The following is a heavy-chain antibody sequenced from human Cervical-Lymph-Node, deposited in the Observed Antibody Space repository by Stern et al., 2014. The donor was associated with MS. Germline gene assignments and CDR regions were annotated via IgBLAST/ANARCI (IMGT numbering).Heavy chain of an antibody. Sequence: VQLVQSGAEVKKPGASVKVSCKASGYTFTTYDINWVRQTTGQGLEWMGWMNPNSGNTGYAHKFQGRVTMTRNTSISTACMDLSSLRSEDTAVYYCARGHDYGNYVGDYWGQGTLVTVSS. D-gene: IGHD4-11*01. CDR3: ARGHDYGNYVGDY. J-gene: IGHJ4*02. V-gene: IGHV1-8*01. CDR2: MNPNSGNT. CDR1: GYTFTTYD.